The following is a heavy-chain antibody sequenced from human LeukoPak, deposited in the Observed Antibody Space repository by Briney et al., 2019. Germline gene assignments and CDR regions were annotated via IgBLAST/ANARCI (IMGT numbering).Heavy chain of an antibody. Sequence: PSETLSLTCTVSGGSVSSGSYYWSWIRQPPGKGLEWIGYIYYSGSTNYNPSLKSRVTISVDTSKNQFSLKLSSVTAADTAVYYCQSSVAGTGDFDYWGQGTLVTVSS. J-gene: IGHJ4*02. D-gene: IGHD6-19*01. CDR3: QSSVAGTGDFDY. CDR2: IYYSGST. V-gene: IGHV4-61*01. CDR1: GGSVSSGSYY.